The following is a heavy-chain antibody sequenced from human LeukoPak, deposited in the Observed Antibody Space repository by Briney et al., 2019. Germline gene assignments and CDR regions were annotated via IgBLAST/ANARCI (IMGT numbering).Heavy chain of an antibody. D-gene: IGHD1-1*01. V-gene: IGHV4-59*01. Sequence: SETLSLTCTVSGGSISSYYWSWIRQPPGKGLEWIGYIYYSGSTNYNPSLRSRVTISVDTSKNQFSLKLSSVTAADTAVYYCARERRSGSAFDIWGQGTMVTVSS. CDR2: IYYSGST. CDR1: GGSISSYY. J-gene: IGHJ3*02. CDR3: ARERRSGSAFDI.